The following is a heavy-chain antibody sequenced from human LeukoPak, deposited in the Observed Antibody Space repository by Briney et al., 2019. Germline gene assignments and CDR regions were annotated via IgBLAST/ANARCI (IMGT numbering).Heavy chain of an antibody. Sequence: GGSLRLSCAASGFTLSSYWMHWVRQAPGKGLVWVSRINSDGSSTTYADSVKGRFTISRDNSKNTLYLQMNSLRAEDTAVYYCAKSFYYNSGSWGIFDYWGQGTLVTVSS. V-gene: IGHV3-74*01. CDR1: GFTLSSYW. CDR3: AKSFYYNSGSWGIFDY. J-gene: IGHJ4*02. D-gene: IGHD3-10*01. CDR2: INSDGSST.